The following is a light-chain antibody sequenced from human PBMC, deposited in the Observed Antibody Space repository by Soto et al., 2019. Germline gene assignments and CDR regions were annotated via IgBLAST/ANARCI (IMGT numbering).Light chain of an antibody. J-gene: IGLJ2*01. CDR3: AAWDDSLNGVV. V-gene: IGLV1-44*01. CDR2: SNX. CDR1: SSNIGSNT. Sequence: QSVLTQPPSASGTPGQRVTISCSGSSSNIGSNTVNWYQQLPGTAPXXLIXSNXQRXXGVXXXXSGSKSGTSASLAISGLXXXXXXXXXCAAWDDSLNGVVFGGGTKLTVL.